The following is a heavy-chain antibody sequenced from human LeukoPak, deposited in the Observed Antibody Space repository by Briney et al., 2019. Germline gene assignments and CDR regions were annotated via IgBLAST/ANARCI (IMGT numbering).Heavy chain of an antibody. CDR3: TTGLTGTTDY. CDR1: GFTFSSYG. V-gene: IGHV3-30*03. J-gene: IGHJ4*02. Sequence: GGSLRLSCAASGFTFSSYGMHWVRQAPGKGLEWVAVISYDGSNKYYADSVKGRFTISRDNSKNSLYLQMNSLKTEDTAVYYCTTGLTGTTDYWGQGTLVTVSS. D-gene: IGHD1-7*01. CDR2: ISYDGSNK.